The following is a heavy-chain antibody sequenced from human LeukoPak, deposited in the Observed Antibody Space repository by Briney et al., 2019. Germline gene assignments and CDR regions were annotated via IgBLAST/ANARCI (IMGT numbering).Heavy chain of an antibody. CDR1: GFTFSSYA. CDR2: ISGSGTNT. CDR3: AKRYYGSGNYDPLLGY. V-gene: IGHV3-23*01. J-gene: IGHJ4*02. Sequence: PGGSLRLSCAASGFTFSSYAMSWVRQAPGKVLEWVSAISGSGTNTYYADSVKGRFTISRDNSKNTLFLQMNSLRAEDTAVHYCAKRYYGSGNYDPLLGYWGQGALVTVSS. D-gene: IGHD3-10*01.